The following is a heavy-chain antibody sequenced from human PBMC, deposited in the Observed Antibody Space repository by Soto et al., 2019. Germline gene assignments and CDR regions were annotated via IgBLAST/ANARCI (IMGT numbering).Heavy chain of an antibody. CDR3: ARGQYSAMDV. CDR1: GDSLFSNGVA. V-gene: IGHV6-1*01. Sequence: SQTLSLTCAISGDSLFSNGVAWNWIRQSPSRGLEWLGRTYYYRSRWYNDYAVSVKSRITVNPDTSKSQFSLYLNSVTPEDSAVYYRARGQYSAMDVWGQGTTVTVSS. J-gene: IGHJ6*02. D-gene: IGHD5-18*01. CDR2: TYYYRSRWYN.